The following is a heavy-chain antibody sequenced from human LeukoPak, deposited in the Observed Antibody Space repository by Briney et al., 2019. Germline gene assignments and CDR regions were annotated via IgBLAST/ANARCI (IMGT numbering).Heavy chain of an antibody. CDR3: ARWYYDFWSGHENNWFDP. V-gene: IGHV4-34*01. J-gene: IGHJ5*02. Sequence: SETLSLTCAAYGGSFSGYYWSWIRQPPGKGLEWIGSVYYTGGTYYNPSLMSRVTISIDTSKNQFSLKLSSVTAADTAVYYCARWYYDFWSGHENNWFDPWGQGTLVTVSS. D-gene: IGHD3-3*01. CDR2: VYYTGGT. CDR1: GGSFSGYY.